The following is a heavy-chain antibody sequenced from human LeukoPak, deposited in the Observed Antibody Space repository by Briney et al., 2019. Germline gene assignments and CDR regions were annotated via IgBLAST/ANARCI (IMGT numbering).Heavy chain of an antibody. V-gene: IGHV4-59*08. Sequence: SETLSLTCTVSGGSISSYYWSWIRRPPGKGLEWIGYIYYSGSTNYNPSLKSRVTISVDTSKNQFSLKLSSVTAADTAVYYCARHATTVTPFDYWGQGTLVTVSS. CDR3: ARHATTVTPFDY. J-gene: IGHJ4*02. CDR1: GGSISSYY. D-gene: IGHD4-17*01. CDR2: IYYSGST.